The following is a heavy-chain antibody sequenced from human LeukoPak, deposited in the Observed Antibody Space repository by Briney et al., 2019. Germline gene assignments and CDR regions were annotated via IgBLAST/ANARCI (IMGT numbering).Heavy chain of an antibody. CDR2: INWDGSST. D-gene: IGHD4-11*01. V-gene: IGHV3-20*04. Sequence: PSETLSLTCAVYGGSFSGYYWSWIRQPPGKGLEWVSGINWDGSSTGYADSVKGRFTISRDNAKSSLYLQMNSLRAEDTAFYYCATSPLMTTYLVDSWGQGTLVTVSS. CDR1: GGSFSGYY. CDR3: ATSPLMTTYLVDS. J-gene: IGHJ4*02.